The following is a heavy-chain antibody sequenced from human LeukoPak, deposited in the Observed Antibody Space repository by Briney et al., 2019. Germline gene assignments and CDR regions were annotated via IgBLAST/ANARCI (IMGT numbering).Heavy chain of an antibody. CDR2: ISYDGSNK. J-gene: IGHJ4*02. CDR1: GFTFSSYG. D-gene: IGHD1-26*01. CDR3: AKDEGVSYIVGATGPFDY. V-gene: IGHV3-30*18. Sequence: GRSLRLSCAASGFTFSSYGMHWVRQAPGKGLGWVAVISYDGSNKYYADSVKGRFTISRDNSNNTLYLQMNSLRAEDTAVYYCAKDEGVSYIVGATGPFDYWGQGTLVTVSS.